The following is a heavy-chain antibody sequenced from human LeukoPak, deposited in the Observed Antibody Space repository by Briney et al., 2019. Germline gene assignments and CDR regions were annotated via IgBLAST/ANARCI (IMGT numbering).Heavy chain of an antibody. CDR3: ARYSLSSIAAQPGDFVDY. Sequence: KPSGTLSLTCAVSGGSLSSNNWWSWVRQPPGKGLEWIGEIFHSGSTNYNPSLKSRVTISVDKSKNQFSLKLSSVTAADTAVYYCARYSLSSIAAQPGDFVDYWGQGTLVTVSS. CDR1: GGSLSSNNW. V-gene: IGHV4-4*02. D-gene: IGHD6-6*01. J-gene: IGHJ4*02. CDR2: IFHSGST.